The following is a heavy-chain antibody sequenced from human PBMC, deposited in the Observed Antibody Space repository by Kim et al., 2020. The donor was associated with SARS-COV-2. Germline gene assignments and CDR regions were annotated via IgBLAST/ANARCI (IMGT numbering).Heavy chain of an antibody. CDR3: ASTRVVSLFDI. CDR2: T. Sequence: TYYNPSLKSRVTISVDTSKNQFSLKLSSVTAADTAVYYCASTRVVSLFDIWGQGTMVTVSS. D-gene: IGHD3-22*01. V-gene: IGHV4-39*01. J-gene: IGHJ3*02.